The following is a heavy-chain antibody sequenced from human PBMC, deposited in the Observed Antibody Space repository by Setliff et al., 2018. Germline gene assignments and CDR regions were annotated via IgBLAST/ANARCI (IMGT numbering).Heavy chain of an antibody. D-gene: IGHD2-15*01. V-gene: IGHV3-23*01. Sequence: AGGSLRLSCAASRFTFSNYWMSWVRQAPGEGLEWVSMISGSAQTTYYADSVKGRFTISRDNSKNTVYLEMNSLRAEDTAVYYCAKRGPYCSGGTCHYYFDYWGQGTLVTVSS. J-gene: IGHJ4*02. CDR1: RFTFSNYW. CDR3: AKRGPYCSGGTCHYYFDY. CDR2: ISGSAQTT.